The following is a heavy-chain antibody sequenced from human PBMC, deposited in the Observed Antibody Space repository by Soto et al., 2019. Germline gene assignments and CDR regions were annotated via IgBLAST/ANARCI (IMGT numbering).Heavy chain of an antibody. CDR2: IKSKTDGGTT. D-gene: IGHD3-9*01. CDR3: TTQRYDILTGYYAYYYYYGMDV. J-gene: IGHJ6*02. V-gene: IGHV3-15*01. Sequence: RWVRQAPGKGLEWGGRIKSKTDGGTTDYAAPVKGGFTISRDDSKNTLYLQMNSLKTEDTAVYYCTTQRYDILTGYYAYYYYYGMDVWGQGTTVTVSS.